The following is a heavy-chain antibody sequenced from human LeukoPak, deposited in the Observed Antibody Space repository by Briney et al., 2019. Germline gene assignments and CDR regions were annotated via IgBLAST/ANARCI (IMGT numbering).Heavy chain of an antibody. CDR3: AKSFHYYGSSGYPIEFYCFDF. V-gene: IGHV3-30*18. Sequence: PGRSLRLSCAASGFTFSSYGMHWVRQAPGKGLEWVTVISHDGSNKYYADSVQGRFIISRDNSKNTVYLQMNSLRAEDTAVYYCAKSFHYYGSSGYPIEFYCFDFWGQGTLVTVSS. CDR2: ISHDGSNK. CDR1: GFTFSSYG. J-gene: IGHJ4*02. D-gene: IGHD3-22*01.